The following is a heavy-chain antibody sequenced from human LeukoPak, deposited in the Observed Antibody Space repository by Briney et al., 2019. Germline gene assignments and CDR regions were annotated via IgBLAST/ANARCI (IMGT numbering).Heavy chain of an antibody. D-gene: IGHD6-19*01. CDR3: ARDALRGLAVAGRNAFDV. CDR2: INPNTFSA. J-gene: IGHJ3*01. CDR1: GYTFSDYY. V-gene: IGHV1-2*02. Sequence: GASVKVSCKASGYTFSDYYIHWVRQAPGQGLEWLGWINPNTFSANYAQKFQGRVTMTRDTSITTAYMEVSRLRFDDTAVYFCARDALRGLAVAGRNAFDVWGQGTMVTVSS.